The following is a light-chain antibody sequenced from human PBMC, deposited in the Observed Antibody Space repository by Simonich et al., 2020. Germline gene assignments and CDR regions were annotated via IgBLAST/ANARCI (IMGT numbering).Light chain of an antibody. CDR1: RGSIASNY. V-gene: IGLV6-57*03. CDR3: QSYDSSNHRV. J-gene: IGLJ3*02. Sequence: NFMLTQPHSVSESPGKTVTISCTRSRGSIASNYVQWYQQRPGRAPTTVIYEDNQRPSGVPDRFSGSIDSSSNSASLTISGLKTEDEADYYCQSYDSSNHRVFGGGTKLTVL. CDR2: EDN.